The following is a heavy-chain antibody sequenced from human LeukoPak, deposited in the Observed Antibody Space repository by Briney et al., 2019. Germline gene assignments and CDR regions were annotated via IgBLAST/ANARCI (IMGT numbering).Heavy chain of an antibody. Sequence: GESLKISCKGSGYSFTSYWISWVRQMPGKGLEWMGRIDPSDSYTNYSPSFQGHVTISADKSISTAYLQWSSLKASDTAMYYCARHVDPLAAAVSGMDVWGQGTTVTVSS. CDR1: GYSFTSYW. J-gene: IGHJ6*02. V-gene: IGHV5-10-1*01. CDR2: IDPSDSYT. CDR3: ARHVDPLAAAVSGMDV. D-gene: IGHD6-13*01.